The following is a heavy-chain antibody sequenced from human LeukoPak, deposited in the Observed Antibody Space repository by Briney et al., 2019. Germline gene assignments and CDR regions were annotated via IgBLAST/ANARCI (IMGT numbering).Heavy chain of an antibody. V-gene: IGHV4-59*01. D-gene: IGHD1-1*01. J-gene: IGHJ6*03. Sequence: ETLSLTCSVSDDSITMYYWTWIRQPPGKGLEWIGYVDHTGSTNFNPSLNGRVSISRDTTKNLFSLRLRSVTAAATAVYFCARGRVSSSTWYSTYYYYFYMDVWGKGTTVTVSS. CDR1: DDSITMYY. CDR3: ARGRVSSSTWYSTYYYYFYMDV. CDR2: VDHTGST.